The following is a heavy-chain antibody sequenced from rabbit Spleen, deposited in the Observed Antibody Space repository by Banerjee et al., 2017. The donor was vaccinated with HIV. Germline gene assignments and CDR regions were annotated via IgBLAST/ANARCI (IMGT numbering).Heavy chain of an antibody. CDR3: ARDAGSYPYIDVYFNL. V-gene: IGHV1S40*01. CDR1: GFSFSSSDY. CDR2: IDVVKSGNI. Sequence: QSLEESGGGLVQHEGSLALTCKASGFSFSSSDYICWVRQAPGKGLEWIACIDVVKSGNIHSANWAKGRFTISKSSSTTVTLQVTSLTAADTATYFCARDAGSYPYIDVYFNLWGPVTLVTVS. D-gene: IGHD4-2*01. J-gene: IGHJ4*01.